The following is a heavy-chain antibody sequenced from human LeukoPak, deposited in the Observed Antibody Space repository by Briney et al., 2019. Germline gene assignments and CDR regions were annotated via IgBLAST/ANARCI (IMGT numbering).Heavy chain of an antibody. CDR1: GFTFSSYA. D-gene: IGHD3-10*01. J-gene: IGHJ4*02. CDR2: ISYDGSNK. V-gene: IGHV3-30*04. Sequence: GGSLRLSCAASGFTFSSYAMHWVRQAPGKGLEWVAVISYDGSNKYYADSVKGRFTISRDNSKNTLYLQMNSLGAEDTAVYYCARGGAITMVRGVPSYRHWGQGTLVTVSS. CDR3: ARGGAITMVRGVPSYRH.